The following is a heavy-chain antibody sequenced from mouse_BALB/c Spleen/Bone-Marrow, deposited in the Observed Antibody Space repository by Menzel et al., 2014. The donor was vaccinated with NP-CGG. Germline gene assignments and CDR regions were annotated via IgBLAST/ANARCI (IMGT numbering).Heavy chain of an antibody. J-gene: IGHJ4*01. CDR3: ARLGNDDAMDY. Sequence: DVQLVESGGGLVKLRGSLKLSCAASGFTFSSYYMSWVRQTPEKRLELVAAINSNGGSTYYPDTVKGRFTISRDNAKNTLYLQMSSLKSEDTALYYCARLGNDDAMDYWGQGTSVTVSS. CDR1: GFTFSSYY. CDR2: INSNGGST. V-gene: IGHV5-6-2*01. D-gene: IGHD2-12*01.